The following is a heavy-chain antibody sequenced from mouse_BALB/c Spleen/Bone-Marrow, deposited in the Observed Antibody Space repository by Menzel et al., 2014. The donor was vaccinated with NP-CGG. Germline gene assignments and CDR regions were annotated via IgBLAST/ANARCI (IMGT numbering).Heavy chain of an antibody. D-gene: IGHD1-1*01. Sequence: EVQLVESGGGLVQPGESLRLSCESNEYEFPSHDMSWVRKTPEKRLELVAAINSDGGSTYYPDTMERRFIISRDNSKKTLYLQMSSLRSEDTAFYYCARHGDYYGSSLFAYWGQGTLVTVSA. CDR3: ARHGDYYGSSLFAY. CDR1: EYEFPSHD. CDR2: INSDGGST. V-gene: IGHV5-2*01. J-gene: IGHJ3*01.